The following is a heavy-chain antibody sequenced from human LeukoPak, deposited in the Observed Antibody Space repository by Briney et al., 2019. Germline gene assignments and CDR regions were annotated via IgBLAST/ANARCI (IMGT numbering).Heavy chain of an antibody. J-gene: IGHJ4*02. D-gene: IGHD5-18*01. Sequence: PSETLSLTCTVSGGSISSSSYYWGWIRQPPGKGLEWIGSIYYSGSTYYNPSLKSRVTISVDTSKNQFSLKLSSVTAADTAVYYCARRTAGYSYGYVDYWGQGTLVTVSS. CDR2: IYYSGST. V-gene: IGHV4-39*07. CDR3: ARRTAGYSYGYVDY. CDR1: GGSISSSSYY.